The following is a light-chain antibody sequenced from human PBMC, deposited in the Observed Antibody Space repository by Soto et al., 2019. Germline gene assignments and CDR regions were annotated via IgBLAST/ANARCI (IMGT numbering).Light chain of an antibody. CDR3: QQFKSLPIT. CDR1: QGINSH. CDR2: SAS. J-gene: IGKJ4*01. Sequence: IQVTQSPSSLSASVGDRDTITCRASQGINSHLAWYQQKPGKAPKVLIHSASTLESGVPSRFSGSGSGTDFTLTISSLQPEDFATYYCQQFKSLPITFGGGTRVEIK. V-gene: IGKV1-9*01.